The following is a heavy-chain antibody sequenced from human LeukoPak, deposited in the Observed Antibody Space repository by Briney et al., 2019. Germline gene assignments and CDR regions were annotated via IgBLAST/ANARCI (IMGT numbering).Heavy chain of an antibody. D-gene: IGHD1-7*01. CDR2: INPDGSTI. CDR1: GFTFSNYW. Sequence: RGSLRLSCAASGFTFSNYWVHWVRHAPGKGLVWVSRINPDGSTINYADSVKGRFTISRDNAKNTLYLQMNSLRAEDTAVYYCATAGNYRFDYWGQRTLVTVSS. CDR3: ATAGNYRFDY. J-gene: IGHJ4*02. V-gene: IGHV3-74*01.